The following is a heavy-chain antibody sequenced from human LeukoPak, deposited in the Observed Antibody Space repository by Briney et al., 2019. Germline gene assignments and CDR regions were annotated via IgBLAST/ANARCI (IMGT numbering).Heavy chain of an antibody. Sequence: SETLSLTCSVSGDFITNYWWGWIRQVPGEGLQCIGYTAYRETPKYNPSLKSRVTVSLDTSKNQISLKLTSATAADTAVYLCVRHWVAAGNPFDIWGQGTMVTVSP. CDR3: VRHWVAAGNPFDI. J-gene: IGHJ3*02. CDR1: GDFITNYW. V-gene: IGHV4-59*08. D-gene: IGHD2-15*01. CDR2: TAYRETP.